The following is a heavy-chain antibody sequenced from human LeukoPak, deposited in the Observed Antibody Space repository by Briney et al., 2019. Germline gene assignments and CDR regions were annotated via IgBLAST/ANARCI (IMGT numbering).Heavy chain of an antibody. CDR1: GFTLSSYW. V-gene: IGHV3-74*01. CDR2: INTDGSIT. D-gene: IGHD2-2*01. J-gene: IGHJ3*02. CDR3: ARVLGSTGSLAFDI. Sequence: GGSLRLSCAASGFTLSSYWIHWVRQAPGKGLVWVPRINTDGSITSYADSVKGRFTISRDNAKNTLYLQMNSLRDEDTAVYYCARVLGSTGSLAFDIWGQGTMVTVSS.